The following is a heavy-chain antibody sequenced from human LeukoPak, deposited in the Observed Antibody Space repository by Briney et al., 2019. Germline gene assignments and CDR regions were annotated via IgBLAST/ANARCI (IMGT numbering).Heavy chain of an antibody. CDR2: ISPKSGGT. CDR3: ARGKADRWFGDLD. J-gene: IGHJ4*02. Sequence: ASVEVSCKASGYTFTDYYMHWVRQAPGQGLEWMGRISPKSGGTNYAQKFQGRVTMTRDTSITTAYMELSRLRSDDTAVYYCARGKADRWFGDLDWGQGTLVTVSS. V-gene: IGHV1-2*06. D-gene: IGHD3-10*01. CDR1: GYTFTDYY.